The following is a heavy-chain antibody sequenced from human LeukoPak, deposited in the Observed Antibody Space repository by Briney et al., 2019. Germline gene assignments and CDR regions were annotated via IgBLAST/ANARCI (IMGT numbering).Heavy chain of an antibody. V-gene: IGHV4-4*07. CDR3: ARGAQYNWNVYDY. D-gene: IGHD1-20*01. J-gene: IGHJ4*02. Sequence: PAVTLSLTCTVWGGASSSFYWICMRQPAGRGLVGIVRIYTSDRTNYNPSLKSRVTMSMDTSKNQFSLMLSSVTAADTAVYYCARGAQYNWNVYDYWGQGTLVTVSS. CDR2: IYTSDRT. CDR1: GGASSSFY.